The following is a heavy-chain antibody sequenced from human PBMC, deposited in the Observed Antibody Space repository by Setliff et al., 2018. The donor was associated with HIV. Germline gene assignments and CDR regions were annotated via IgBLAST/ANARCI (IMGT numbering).Heavy chain of an antibody. CDR2: IRHDGINE. J-gene: IGHJ4*02. D-gene: IGHD2-21*01. CDR3: ARGVPGICGGGTCYLEY. Sequence: GGSLRLSCAASGFTFSSYGMHWVRQAPGKGLEWVTFIRHDGINEDYRDSVKGRFSVSRDNSKNTVFLQMNSLRVEDTALYYCARGVPGICGGGTCYLEYWGQGALVTVSS. V-gene: IGHV3-30*02. CDR1: GFTFSSYG.